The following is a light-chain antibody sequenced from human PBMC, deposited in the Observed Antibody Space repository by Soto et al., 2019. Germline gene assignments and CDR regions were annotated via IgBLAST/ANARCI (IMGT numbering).Light chain of an antibody. J-gene: IGKJ4*01. V-gene: IGKV3-20*01. Sequence: EIVLTQSPATLSLSPGERATLSCRASQSVSSYLAWYQQKPGQAPRLLIHDASSRATGIPDRFSGSGSGTDFTLTISRLEPEDFAVYYCHQYGSSPLTFGGGTKVDI. CDR2: DAS. CDR3: HQYGSSPLT. CDR1: QSVSSY.